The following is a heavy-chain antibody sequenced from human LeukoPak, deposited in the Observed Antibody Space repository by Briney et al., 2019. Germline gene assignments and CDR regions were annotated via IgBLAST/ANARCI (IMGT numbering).Heavy chain of an antibody. J-gene: IGHJ4*02. D-gene: IGHD2-2*01. V-gene: IGHV4-59*08. Sequence: SETLSLTCTVSGDSINSYYWSWIRQPPGKGLEWIGYIYYSGSTHYNPSLKSRVTISVDTSKNQFSLKLSSVTAADTAVYYCARHSTTIWPYFDCWGRGTLVTVSS. CDR2: IYYSGST. CDR3: ARHSTTIWPYFDC. CDR1: GDSINSYY.